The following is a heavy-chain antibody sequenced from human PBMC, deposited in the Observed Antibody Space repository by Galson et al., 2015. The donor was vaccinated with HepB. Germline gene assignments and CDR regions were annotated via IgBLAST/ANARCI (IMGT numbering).Heavy chain of an antibody. CDR2: IYPGDSDT. Sequence: QSGAEVKKPGESLKISCKGSGYSFTSYWIGWVRQMPGKGLEWMGIIYPGDSDTRYSPSFQGQVTISADKSISTAYLQWSSLKASDTATYYCARPTRDSSGKFSFDYWGQGTLVTVSS. CDR1: GYSFTSYW. CDR3: ARPTRDSSGKFSFDY. V-gene: IGHV5-51*03. D-gene: IGHD3-22*01. J-gene: IGHJ4*02.